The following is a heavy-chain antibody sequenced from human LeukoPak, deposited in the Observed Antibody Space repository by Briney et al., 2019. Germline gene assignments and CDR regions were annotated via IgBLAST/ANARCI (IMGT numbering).Heavy chain of an antibody. V-gene: IGHV3-74*01. CDR3: ARGYNYAHDY. CDR2: INSDGSIT. Sequence: GGSLRLSCAASEFTFSNYYMHWVRLAPGKRLVWVSRINSDGSITNYADSVKGRFTISRDNAKNTLYLQMNSLRAEDTAVYYCARGYNYAHDYWGQGTLVTVSS. J-gene: IGHJ4*02. CDR1: EFTFSNYY. D-gene: IGHD5-18*01.